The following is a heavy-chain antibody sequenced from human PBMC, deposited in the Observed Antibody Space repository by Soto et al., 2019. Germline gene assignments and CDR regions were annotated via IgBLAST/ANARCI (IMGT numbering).Heavy chain of an antibody. CDR1: GYSFTSYW. CDR2: IYPGDSDT. Sequence: GESLKISCKGSGYSFTSYWIGWVRQMPGKGLEWMGIIYPGDSDTRYSPSFQGQVTISADKSISTAYLQWSSLKASDTAMYYCARSGSGSSANNWFDPWGQGTLVTVSS. CDR3: ARSGSGSSANNWFDP. V-gene: IGHV5-51*01. J-gene: IGHJ5*02. D-gene: IGHD3-10*01.